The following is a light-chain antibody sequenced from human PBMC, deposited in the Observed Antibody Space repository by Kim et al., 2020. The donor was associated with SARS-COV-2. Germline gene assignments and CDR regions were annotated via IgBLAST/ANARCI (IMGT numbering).Light chain of an antibody. V-gene: IGLV2-11*01. Sequence: QSALTQPASVSGSPGQSVTISCTGTSSDVGGYNYVSWYQQYPGKAPKLIIYDVTKRPSGVRDRFSGSKSGNTASLTISGLQAEDDADYFCCSYGGSTTVVFGGGTKLTVL. CDR3: CSYGGSTTVV. CDR2: DVT. CDR1: SSDVGGYNY. J-gene: IGLJ2*01.